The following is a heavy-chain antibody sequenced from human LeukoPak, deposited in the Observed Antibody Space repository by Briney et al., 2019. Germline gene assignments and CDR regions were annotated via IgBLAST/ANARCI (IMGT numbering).Heavy chain of an antibody. CDR3: ARDQLGYFDY. Sequence: SETLSLTCTVSGGSITGYYWTWIRQPAGKGLEWIGYIYYSGSTNYNPSLKSRVTISVDTSKNQFSLKLSSVTAADTAVYYCARDQLGYFDYWGQGTLVTVSS. D-gene: IGHD6-13*01. CDR2: IYYSGST. V-gene: IGHV4-59*01. J-gene: IGHJ4*02. CDR1: GGSITGYY.